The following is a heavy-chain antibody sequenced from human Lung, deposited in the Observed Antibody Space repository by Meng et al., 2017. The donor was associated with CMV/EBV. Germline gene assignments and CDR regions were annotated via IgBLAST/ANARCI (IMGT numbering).Heavy chain of an antibody. CDR2: IYHSGST. V-gene: IGHV4-4*02. CDR1: GGSISSSNW. CDR3: ASFPPPGKQWLVTDY. J-gene: IGHJ4*02. D-gene: IGHD6-19*01. Sequence: QVPLEEAGPGLVKPSGTLSRTCAVSGGSISSSNWWSWVRQPPGKGLEWIGEIYHSGSTNYNPSLKSRVTISVDKSKNQFSLKLSSVTAADTAVYYCASFPPPGKQWLVTDYWGQGTLVTVSS.